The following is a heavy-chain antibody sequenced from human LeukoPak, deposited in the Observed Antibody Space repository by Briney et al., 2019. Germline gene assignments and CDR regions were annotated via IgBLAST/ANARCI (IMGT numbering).Heavy chain of an antibody. CDR3: ASDGPRGFDY. J-gene: IGHJ4*02. V-gene: IGHV3-21*01. D-gene: IGHD3/OR15-3a*01. Sequence: GGTLRLSCAASGFTFRNYNMNWVRQAPGKGLEWVSYISSSSSYIYYADSVRGRFTISRDNARNSLYLQMNSLRAEDTAVYYCASDGPRGFDYWGQGTLVTVSS. CDR1: GFTFRNYN. CDR2: ISSSSSYI.